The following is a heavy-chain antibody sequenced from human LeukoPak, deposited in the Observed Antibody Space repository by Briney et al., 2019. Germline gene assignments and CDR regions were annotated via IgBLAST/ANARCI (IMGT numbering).Heavy chain of an antibody. V-gene: IGHV4-34*01. D-gene: IGHD5-12*01. CDR2: INHSGST. Sequence: NPSETLSLTCAVYGGSFSGYYWSWIRQPPGKGLEWIGEINHSGSTNYNPSLKSRVTISVDTSKNQFSLKLSSVTAADTAVYYCARGAWYSGYIYWGQGTLVTVSS. J-gene: IGHJ4*02. CDR3: ARGAWYSGYIY. CDR1: GGSFSGYY.